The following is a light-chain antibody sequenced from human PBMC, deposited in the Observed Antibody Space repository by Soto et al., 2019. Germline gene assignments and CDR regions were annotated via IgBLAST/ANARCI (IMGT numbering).Light chain of an antibody. CDR3: TPALQNTLN. CDR1: QSLLHSNGNNY. CDR2: LAP. V-gene: IGKV2-28*01. J-gene: IGKJ4*01. Sequence: DIVLTQSPLSLSVTPGEPASISCRSSQSLLHSNGNNYLEWYLQKPGQSPQVRIYLAPNRASGVHGRFSGSGSGTDFTLKISRVLAEDVGVDYCTPALQNTLNFGGRTKVEIK.